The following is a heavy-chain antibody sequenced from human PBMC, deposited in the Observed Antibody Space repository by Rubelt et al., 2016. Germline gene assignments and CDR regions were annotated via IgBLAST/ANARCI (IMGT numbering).Heavy chain of an antibody. CDR3: DRSGTTKKERVAFDI. D-gene: IGHD1-14*01. CDR2: IYHSGST. J-gene: IGHJ3*02. V-gene: IGHV4-34*01. CDR1: GGSFSYYQ. Sequence: QVQLQQWGAGLLKPSETLSLTCAVYGGSFSYYQWSWVRQPPGKGLEWIGYIYHSGSTYSNPFLKSRDTSSGDRSKNQFSLKLSAVTAADTAVYDCDRSGTTKKERVAFDIWGQGTMVTVSS.